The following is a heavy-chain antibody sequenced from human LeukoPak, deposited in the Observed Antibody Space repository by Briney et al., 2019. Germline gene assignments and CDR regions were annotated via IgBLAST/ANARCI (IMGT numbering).Heavy chain of an antibody. V-gene: IGHV4-59*11. D-gene: IGHD2/OR15-2a*01. CDR1: GGSIDSHC. CDR2: VYSSGST. CDR3: ATYRRDNTYFLDY. J-gene: IGHJ4*02. Sequence: SETLSLTCTVSGGSIDSHCWSWIRQPPGKGLEWIGYVYSSGSTNYNPSFTSRVTMSVDTSMNQFSLMLSYVTAADTAIYYCATYRRDNTYFLDYWGQGTLVTVFS.